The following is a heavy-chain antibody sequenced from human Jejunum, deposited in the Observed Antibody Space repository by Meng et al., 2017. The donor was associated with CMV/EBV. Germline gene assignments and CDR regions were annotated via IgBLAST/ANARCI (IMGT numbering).Heavy chain of an antibody. CDR3: ARRSKVGTQLYFDY. CDR2: VYTVGSSV. D-gene: IGHD1-1*01. Sequence: GFTFRSHAIALVRQARGKGLEWVSGVYTVGSSVYYADSVKGRFTVYRDNSNNMLYLEMNNLRVEDTAVYYCARRSKVGTQLYFDYWGQGTRVTVSS. CDR1: GFTFRSHA. V-gene: IGHV3-23*03. J-gene: IGHJ4*02.